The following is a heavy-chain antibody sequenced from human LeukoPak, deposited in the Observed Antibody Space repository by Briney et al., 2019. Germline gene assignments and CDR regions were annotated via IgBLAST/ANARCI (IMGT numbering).Heavy chain of an antibody. CDR2: ISGSGGST. J-gene: IGHJ4*02. CDR1: GFTFSSYA. V-gene: IGHV3-23*01. D-gene: IGHD3-9*01. CDR3: AKGRRLRYFDWSGYYFDY. Sequence: GGSLRLSCAASGFTFSSYAMSWVRQAPGKGLEWVSVISGSGGSTYYADSVKGRFTISRDNSKNTLYLQMNSLRAEDTAVYYCAKGRRLRYFDWSGYYFDYWGQGTLVTVSS.